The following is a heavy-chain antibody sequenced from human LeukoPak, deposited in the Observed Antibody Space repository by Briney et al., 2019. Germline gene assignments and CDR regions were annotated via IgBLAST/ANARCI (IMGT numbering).Heavy chain of an antibody. Sequence: GGSLRLSCAASGFTFSSYWMHWVRQAPGKGLVWVSRINSDGSSTTYADSVKGRFTISRDNAKNTLYLQMNSLRAEDTAVHYCARGYCSGGSCYNYDYWGQGTLVTVSS. V-gene: IGHV3-74*01. CDR3: ARGYCSGGSCYNYDY. D-gene: IGHD2-15*01. J-gene: IGHJ4*02. CDR2: INSDGSST. CDR1: GFTFSSYW.